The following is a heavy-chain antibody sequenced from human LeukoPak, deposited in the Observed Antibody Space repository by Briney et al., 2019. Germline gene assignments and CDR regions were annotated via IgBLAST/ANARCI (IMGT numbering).Heavy chain of an antibody. V-gene: IGHV4-34*01. Sequence: PSETLSLTCADYGGSFSGYYWRWIRQPPGKGLEWLGEINHSGSTNYNPSLKSRVTISVDTSKNQFSLKLSSVTAADTAVYYCARGSGIAAVNDYWGQGTLVTVSS. CDR2: INHSGST. D-gene: IGHD6-13*01. CDR1: GGSFSGYY. CDR3: ARGSGIAAVNDY. J-gene: IGHJ4*02.